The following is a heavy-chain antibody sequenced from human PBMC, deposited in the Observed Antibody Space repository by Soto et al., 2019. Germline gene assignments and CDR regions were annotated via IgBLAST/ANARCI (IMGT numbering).Heavy chain of an antibody. J-gene: IGHJ6*02. V-gene: IGHV4-61*01. CDR3: AREVFCSSSSCQVRYGMDV. CDR1: GGSVSSGSYY. CDR2: IYYSGTT. Sequence: SETLSLTCTVSGGSVSSGSYYWTWIRQPPGKGLEWLGYIYYSGTTNYNPPLKSRITISVDTSGNQFSLKLSSVTAADTAVYYCAREVFCSSSSCQVRYGMDVWGQGTTVTVSS. D-gene: IGHD2-2*01.